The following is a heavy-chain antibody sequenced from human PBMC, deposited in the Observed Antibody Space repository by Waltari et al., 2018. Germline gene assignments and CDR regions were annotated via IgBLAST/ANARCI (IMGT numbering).Heavy chain of an antibody. J-gene: IGHJ4*02. D-gene: IGHD5-12*01. CDR2: IYHSGST. Sequence: QVQLQESGPGLVKPSETLSLTCTVSGYSISSGYYWGWIRQPPGKGLEWIGSIYHSGSTYYNPSRKIRVTISVDTSKNQCSLKLSSVTAADTAVYYCARQHYIEMATNPFDYWGQGTLVTVSS. V-gene: IGHV4-38-2*02. CDR1: GYSISSGYY. CDR3: ARQHYIEMATNPFDY.